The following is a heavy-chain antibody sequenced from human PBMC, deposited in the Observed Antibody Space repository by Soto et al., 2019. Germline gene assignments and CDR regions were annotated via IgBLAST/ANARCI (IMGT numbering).Heavy chain of an antibody. CDR2: IYPGDSDT. D-gene: IGHD2-2*01. CDR3: ARHKYSDCISTSCSPTTLLDY. J-gene: IGHJ4*02. V-gene: IGHV5-51*01. Sequence: ESLKISCKGSGYSFTSYWIGWVRQMPGKGLEWMGIIYPGDSDTRYSPSFQGQVTISADKSISTAYLQWSSLKASDTAMYYCARHKYSDCISTSCSPTTLLDYWGQGTLVTVSS. CDR1: GYSFTSYW.